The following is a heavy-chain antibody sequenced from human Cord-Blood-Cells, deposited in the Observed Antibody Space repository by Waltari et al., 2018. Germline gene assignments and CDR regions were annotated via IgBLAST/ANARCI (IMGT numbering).Heavy chain of an antibody. CDR1: GRSISSYY. D-gene: IGHD3-3*01. CDR2: IYYSRRN. J-gene: IGHJ4*02. V-gene: IGHV4-59*01. Sequence: QVQLQESGPGLLKPSETLSLPCPVSGRSISSYYRSCIRPTPRKGLEWIGYIYYSRRNNRDPSLKRRVTIAVNPAKQQFSRKLGSGTAAGTAVDDGARGGGDFWSGYYYFDYWGQGTLVTVSS. CDR3: ARGGGDFWSGYYYFDY.